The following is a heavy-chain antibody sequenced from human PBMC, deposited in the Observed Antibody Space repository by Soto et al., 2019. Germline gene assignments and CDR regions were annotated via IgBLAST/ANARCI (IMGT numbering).Heavy chain of an antibody. CDR1: GYTFISYY. D-gene: IGHD3-10*01. Sequence: QVQLVQSGAEVKKPGASVKVSCTASGYTFISYYMHWVRQAPGQGLEWMGIINPSGGSTSYAQKFQGRVTMTRDTSTCTVYMELSSLRSEDTAVYYCARDWVSTMGWFDPWGQGTLVTVSS. J-gene: IGHJ5*02. CDR2: INPSGGST. CDR3: ARDWVSTMGWFDP. V-gene: IGHV1-46*01.